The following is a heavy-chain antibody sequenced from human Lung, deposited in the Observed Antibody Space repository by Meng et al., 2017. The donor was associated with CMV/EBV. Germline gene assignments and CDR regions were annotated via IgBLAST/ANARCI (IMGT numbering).Heavy chain of an antibody. V-gene: IGHV3-7*01. CDR1: GFTFSNSY. CDR3: ARDPHFGALDY. CDR2: IKYDGSEK. J-gene: IGHJ4*02. Sequence: SCIASGFTFSNSYMSWIRQPPGKGLEWVANIKYDGSEKAYVGSVKGRFTISRDNTKNSLYLQMNSLTAEDTAVYYCARDPHFGALDYWGQGTLLTVSS. D-gene: IGHD3-10*01.